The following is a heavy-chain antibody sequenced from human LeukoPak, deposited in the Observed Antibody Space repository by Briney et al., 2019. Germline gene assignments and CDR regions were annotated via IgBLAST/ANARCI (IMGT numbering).Heavy chain of an antibody. V-gene: IGHV3-66*02. J-gene: IGHJ4*02. D-gene: IGHD1-26*01. CDR3: ARKSGSYYAGGDYFDY. CDR1: GFTVSSNY. Sequence: GGSLRLSCAASGFTVSSNYMSWVRQAPGKGLEWVSVIYSGGSTYYADSVKGRFTISRDNSKNTLYLQMNSLRAEDTAEYYCARKSGSYYAGGDYFDYWGQGTLVTVSS. CDR2: IYSGGST.